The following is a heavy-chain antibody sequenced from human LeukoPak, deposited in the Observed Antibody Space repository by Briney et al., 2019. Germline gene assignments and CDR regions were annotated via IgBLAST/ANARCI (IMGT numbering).Heavy chain of an antibody. D-gene: IGHD2-2*01. Sequence: NPSQTLSLTCTVSGGSISSGDYYWSWIRQPPGKGLEWIGYIYYSGSTYYNPSLKSRVTISVDTSKNQFSLKLSSVTAADTAVYYCAGVPLYCSSTSCSTGRWFDPWGQGTLVTVSS. V-gene: IGHV4-30-4*08. J-gene: IGHJ5*02. CDR3: AGVPLYCSSTSCSTGRWFDP. CDR2: IYYSGST. CDR1: GGSISSGDYY.